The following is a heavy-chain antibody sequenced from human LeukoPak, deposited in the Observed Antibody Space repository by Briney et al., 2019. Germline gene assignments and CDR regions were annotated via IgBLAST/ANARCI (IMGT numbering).Heavy chain of an antibody. CDR1: GFTFSSYA. Sequence: GGSLRLSCAASGFTFSSYAMIWVHQAPGKGLECVSAISGSGISTFYADSMKGRFTISRDNSKNMLYLQINSLRAEDTAVYFCARSRGYRARDDSWGQGTLVTVSS. D-gene: IGHD3-22*01. J-gene: IGHJ5*01. V-gene: IGHV3-23*01. CDR3: ARSRGYRARDDS. CDR2: ISGSGIST.